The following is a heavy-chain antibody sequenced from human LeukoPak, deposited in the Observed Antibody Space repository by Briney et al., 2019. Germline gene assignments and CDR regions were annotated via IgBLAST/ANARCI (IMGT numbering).Heavy chain of an antibody. J-gene: IGHJ4*02. V-gene: IGHV3-23*01. CDR1: GITLSNYG. CDR2: ISDSGGST. CDR3: AKRGVVIRVILVGFHKEAYYFDS. D-gene: IGHD3-22*01. Sequence: GSLRLSCAVSGITLSNYGMSWVRQAPGKGLEWVAGISDSGGSTNYADSVKGRFTISRDNSKNTLYLQMNSLRAEDTAVYFCAKRGVVIRVILVGFHKEAYYFDSWGQGALVTVSS.